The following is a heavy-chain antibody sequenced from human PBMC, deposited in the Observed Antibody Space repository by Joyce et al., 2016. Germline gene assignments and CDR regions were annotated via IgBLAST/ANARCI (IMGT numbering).Heavy chain of an antibody. CDR1: GYTFTGHY. D-gene: IGHD1-26*01. V-gene: IGHV1-2*02. Sequence: QVPLVQSGPEVKKPGASVKVSCKTSGYTFTGHYLHWVRQAPGQGLEWLGWIRPDSGDTNYAQKFQGRITLTRDTSITTAYMELRWLRSDDTAAYYCARGGSKWVNWFDPWGQGTLVTV. CDR2: IRPDSGDT. J-gene: IGHJ5*02. CDR3: ARGGSKWVNWFDP.